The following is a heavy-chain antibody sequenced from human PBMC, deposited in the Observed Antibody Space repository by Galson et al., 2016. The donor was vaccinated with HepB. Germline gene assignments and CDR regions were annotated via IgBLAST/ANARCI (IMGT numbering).Heavy chain of an antibody. CDR2: IWYDGSSK. Sequence: SLRLSCAVSGFTFSSYGMHWVRQAPGKGLEWVAIIWYDGSSKYYADSVKGRFTISRDNSKNTLYLQMNSLKLEDAALYYCAKEHAGSRGWYFDLWGRGTLVTVSS. J-gene: IGHJ2*01. CDR1: GFTFSSYG. V-gene: IGHV3-30*02. D-gene: IGHD1-26*01. CDR3: AKEHAGSRGWYFDL.